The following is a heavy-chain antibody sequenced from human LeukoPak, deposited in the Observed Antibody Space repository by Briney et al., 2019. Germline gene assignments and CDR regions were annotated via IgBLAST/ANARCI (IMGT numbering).Heavy chain of an antibody. CDR1: GFTFTSYG. J-gene: IGHJ4*02. V-gene: IGHV3-30*03. CDR3: ARASGPFDY. CDR2: ISYDGSDK. Sequence: SGGSLRLSCAASGFTFTSYGMHWVRQAPGKGLEWVAVISYDGSDKSYADSVKGRFTISRDNSKNTLYLQMNSLRAEDTAVYSCARASGPFDYWGQGTLVTVSS. D-gene: IGHD3-10*01.